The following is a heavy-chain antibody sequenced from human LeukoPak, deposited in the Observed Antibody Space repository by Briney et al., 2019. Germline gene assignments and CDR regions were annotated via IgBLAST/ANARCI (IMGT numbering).Heavy chain of an antibody. Sequence: GGSLRLSCAASGFIFSSYSMSWVRQAPGKGLEWVSGINWNGGSTGYADSVKGRFTISRDNAKNSLYLQMNSLRAEDTALYHCAREIAAAGSLWFDPWGQGTLVTVSS. V-gene: IGHV3-20*01. D-gene: IGHD6-13*01. CDR1: GFIFSSYS. CDR3: AREIAAAGSLWFDP. J-gene: IGHJ5*02. CDR2: INWNGGST.